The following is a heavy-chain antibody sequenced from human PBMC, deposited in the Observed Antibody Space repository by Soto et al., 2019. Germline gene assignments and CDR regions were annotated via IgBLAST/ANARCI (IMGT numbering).Heavy chain of an antibody. V-gene: IGHV4-34*01. J-gene: IGHJ6*02. Sequence: SETLSLTCAVYGGSFSGYYWSWIRQPPGKGLEWIGEINHSGSTNYNPSLKSRVTISVDTSKNQFSLKLSSVTAADTAVYYCARGVVRYCSGGSCYPDYYYYYGMDVWGQGTTVTSP. CDR1: GGSFSGYY. D-gene: IGHD2-15*01. CDR3: ARGVVRYCSGGSCYPDYYYYYGMDV. CDR2: INHSGST.